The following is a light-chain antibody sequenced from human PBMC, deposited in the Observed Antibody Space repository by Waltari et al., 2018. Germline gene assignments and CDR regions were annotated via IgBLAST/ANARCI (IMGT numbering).Light chain of an antibody. CDR1: QSVSRA. V-gene: IGKV3-20*01. CDR3: QQYLRLPVT. CDR2: GAS. Sequence: EIVLTQSPGTLSLSLGERATVSCRASQSVSRALAWYQQKPGQAPRLLIYGASTRATGILDWCSGSGSCTDVILTISRLEPDDVSVYYCQQYLRLPVTFGQGTTVEI. J-gene: IGKJ1*01.